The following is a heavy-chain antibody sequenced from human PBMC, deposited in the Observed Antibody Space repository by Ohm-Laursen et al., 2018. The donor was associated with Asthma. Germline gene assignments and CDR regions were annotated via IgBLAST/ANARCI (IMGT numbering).Heavy chain of an antibody. CDR1: GGSISSYY. J-gene: IGHJ2*01. Sequence: PSETLSLTWTVSGGSISSYYWSWIRQPPGKGLEWIGYIYYSGNTNYNPSLNSRVTISVDTSKNHFSLKLSSVTAADTAVYYCARLLISSAYYENWYFDLWGRGTLVTVSS. CDR3: ARLLISSAYYENWYFDL. V-gene: IGHV4-59*01. CDR2: IYYSGNT. D-gene: IGHD3-22*01.